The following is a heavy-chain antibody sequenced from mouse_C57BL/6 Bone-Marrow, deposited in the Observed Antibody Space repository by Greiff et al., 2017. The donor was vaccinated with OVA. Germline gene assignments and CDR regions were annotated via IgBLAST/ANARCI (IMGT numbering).Heavy chain of an antibody. J-gene: IGHJ3*01. CDR2: INPYNGGT. CDR3: AREGVPFAY. Sequence: SGPVLVKPGASVKMSCKASGYTFTDYYMNWVKQSHGKSLEWIGVINPYNGGTSYNQKFKGKATLTVDKSSSTAYMELNSLTSEDSAVYYCAREGVPFAYWGQGTLVTVSA. V-gene: IGHV1-19*01. CDR1: GYTFTDYY.